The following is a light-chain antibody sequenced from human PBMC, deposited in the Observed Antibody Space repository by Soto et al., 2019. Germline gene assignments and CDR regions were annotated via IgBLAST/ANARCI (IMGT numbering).Light chain of an antibody. CDR2: GAS. J-gene: IGKJ2*01. CDR3: LHDYNFPYT. CDR1: QGIRND. Sequence: AIPMPQFPSSLSASVGDRVTITCRASQGIRNDLGWYQQKSGRAPKLLIFGASTLQSGVPSRFSGSGSGTDFTLTISSLQPEDFATYYCLHDYNFPYTFGQGTKVEIK. V-gene: IGKV1-6*01.